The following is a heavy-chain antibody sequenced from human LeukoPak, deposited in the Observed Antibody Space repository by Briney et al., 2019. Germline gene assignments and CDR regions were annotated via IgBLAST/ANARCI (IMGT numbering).Heavy chain of an antibody. CDR1: GYSISSDYY. CDR3: ARAYIVANYYFDY. J-gene: IGHJ4*02. V-gene: IGHV4-38-2*02. CDR2: IYHSGST. Sequence: PSETLSLTCTVSGYSISSDYYWGWIRPPPGKGLEWIGSIYHSGSTYYNPSLKSRVTISVDTSKNQFSLKLSSVTAADTAVYYCARAYIVANYYFDYWGQGTLVTVSS. D-gene: IGHD5-12*01.